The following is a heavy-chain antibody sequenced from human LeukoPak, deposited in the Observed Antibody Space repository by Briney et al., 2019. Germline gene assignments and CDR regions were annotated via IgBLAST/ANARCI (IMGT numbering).Heavy chain of an antibody. V-gene: IGHV3-74*01. Sequence: PGVSLRLSCAASGFTCSSYWMHWVRQAPGKGRVWVSRINSDGRSTRYADSVQDRFTNSRDNAKNTLYQHMNSLRAEDTAVYYCARDYGVSSIYFDYRGQGTLVTVSS. CDR2: INSDGRST. CDR3: ARDYGVSSIYFDY. J-gene: IGHJ4*02. D-gene: IGHD4-17*01. CDR1: GFTCSSYW.